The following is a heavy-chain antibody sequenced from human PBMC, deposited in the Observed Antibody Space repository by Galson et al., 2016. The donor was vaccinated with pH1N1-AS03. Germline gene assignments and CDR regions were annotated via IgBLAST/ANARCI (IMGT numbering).Heavy chain of an antibody. J-gene: IGHJ6*03. CDR2: IYYSVTT. CDR3: ARDPSQSYYGRHYMDV. D-gene: IGHD3-10*01. Sequence: SETLSLTCTVSGGSISSHYWSWIRRPPGKGLEWLGYIYYSVTTNYNPSLKSRVTISVDTSKNQFSLKLTSVPAAATAVYYCARDPSQSYYGRHYMDVWGKGTTVTVSS. V-gene: IGHV4-59*11. CDR1: GGSISSHY.